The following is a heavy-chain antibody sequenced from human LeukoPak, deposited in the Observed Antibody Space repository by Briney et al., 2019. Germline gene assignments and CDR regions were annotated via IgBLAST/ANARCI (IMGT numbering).Heavy chain of an antibody. CDR1: GYTFTSYG. CDR3: ARLKNYGDYGY. Sequence: ASVRVSCKASGYTFTSYGISWVRQAPGQGLEWMGWIYSYNGNTNYAQKFQGRVTMTTDTSTSIAHMELRSLTSDDTAVYYCARLKNYGDYGYWGQGTLVTVSS. D-gene: IGHD4-17*01. V-gene: IGHV1-18*01. CDR2: IYSYNGNT. J-gene: IGHJ4*02.